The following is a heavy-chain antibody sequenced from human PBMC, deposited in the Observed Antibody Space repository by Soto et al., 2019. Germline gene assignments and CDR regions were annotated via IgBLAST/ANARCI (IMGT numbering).Heavy chain of an antibody. CDR2: INSSSSSI. Sequence: VQLVESGGGLVQPGGSLRLSCTASGFTFSSYNMNWVRQTPGKGLEWVSYINSSSSSIYYADSVKGRFTISRDNAKNSLYLQMNSLRAKDTALYYCARQRGIFRIDAFEVWGHGTMVTVSS. CDR1: GFTFSSYN. CDR3: ARQRGIFRIDAFEV. D-gene: IGHD7-27*01. V-gene: IGHV3-48*01. J-gene: IGHJ3*01.